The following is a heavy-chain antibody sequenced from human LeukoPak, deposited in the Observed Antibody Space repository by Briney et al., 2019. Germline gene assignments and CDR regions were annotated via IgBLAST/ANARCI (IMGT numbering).Heavy chain of an antibody. CDR3: AAGGRITAAVEY. V-gene: IGHV4-4*07. CDR2: IYSSGST. CDR1: GGSISSYY. J-gene: IGHJ4*02. D-gene: IGHD6-13*01. Sequence: SETLPLTCTVSGGSISSYYWSWIRQPAGEGLEWIGRIYSSGSTSYNPSLKSRVTMSVETSRNQFSLKLSSVAAADTAVYYCAAGGRITAAVEYWGQGTLVTVSS.